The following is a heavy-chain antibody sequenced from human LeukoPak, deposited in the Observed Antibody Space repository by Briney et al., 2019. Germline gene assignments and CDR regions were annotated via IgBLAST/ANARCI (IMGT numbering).Heavy chain of an antibody. CDR3: AREVGDGYNPYFDY. V-gene: IGHV1-69*13. Sequence: SVKVSCKASGGTFSSYAISWVRQAPGQGLEWMGGIIPIFGTANYAQKFQGRVTITADESTSTAYMELSSLRSEDTAVCYCAREVGDGYNPYFDYWGQGTLVTVSS. D-gene: IGHD5-24*01. CDR1: GGTFSSYA. CDR2: IIPIFGTA. J-gene: IGHJ4*02.